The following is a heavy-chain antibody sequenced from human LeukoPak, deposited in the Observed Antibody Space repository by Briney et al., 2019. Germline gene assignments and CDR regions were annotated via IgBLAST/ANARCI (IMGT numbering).Heavy chain of an antibody. CDR3: ARGVRIAAAGTSLDY. CDR1: GFTFSSSA. CDR2: ISGSGDRT. J-gene: IGHJ4*02. Sequence: GGSLRLSCAASGFTFSSSAMNWVRQAPGKGLEWVSTISGSGDRTYYADSVKGRFTISRDNAKNSLYLQMNSLRAEDTAVYYCARGVRIAAAGTSLDYWGQGTLVTVSS. D-gene: IGHD6-13*01. V-gene: IGHV3-23*01.